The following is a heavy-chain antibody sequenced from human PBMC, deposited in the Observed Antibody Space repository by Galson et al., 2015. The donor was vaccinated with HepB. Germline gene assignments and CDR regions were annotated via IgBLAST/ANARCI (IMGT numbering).Heavy chain of an antibody. CDR3: TTESPPGYSSSWAADY. CDR2: TKSKTDGGTT. CDR1: GFTFSNAW. V-gene: IGHV3-15*01. Sequence: SLRLSCAASGFTFSNAWMSWVRQAPGKGLEWVGRTKSKTDGGTTDYAAPVKGRFTISRDDSKNTLYLQMNSLKTEDTAVYYCTTESPPGYSSSWAADYWGQGTLVTVSS. D-gene: IGHD6-13*01. J-gene: IGHJ4*02.